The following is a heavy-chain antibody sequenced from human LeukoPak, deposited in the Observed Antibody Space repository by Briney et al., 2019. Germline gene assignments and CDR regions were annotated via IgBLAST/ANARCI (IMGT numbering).Heavy chain of an antibody. CDR1: GFSFSDYS. CDR2: ISSSDNTI. V-gene: IGHV3-48*02. D-gene: IGHD5-18*01. J-gene: IGHJ4*02. Sequence: GGSLRLSCAASGFSFSDYSMNWVRQAPGKGLEWVSYISSSDNTIHYADSVKGRFTISRDNAKNSLYLEMNSLRDEDTAVYYCARVHRGYSYGRLDYWGQGTLVTVSS. CDR3: ARVHRGYSYGRLDY.